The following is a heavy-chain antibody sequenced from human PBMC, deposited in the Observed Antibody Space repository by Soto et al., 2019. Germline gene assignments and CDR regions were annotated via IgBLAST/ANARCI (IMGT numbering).Heavy chain of an antibody. CDR2: VYYTGST. Sequence: PSETLSLTCSVSGGSISGSYWSWIRQSPGKGLEWLGYVYYTGSTNYSPSLRSRVSISVDTSKNEFSLRLSSVTVADTAVYFCARSVAVPGAHIGYWGQGTTVTVSS. V-gene: IGHV4-59*01. J-gene: IGHJ6*02. CDR3: ARSVAVPGAHIGY. CDR1: GGSISGSY. D-gene: IGHD6-19*01.